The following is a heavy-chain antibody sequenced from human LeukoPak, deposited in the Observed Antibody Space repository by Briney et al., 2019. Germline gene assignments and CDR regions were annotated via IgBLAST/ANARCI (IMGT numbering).Heavy chain of an antibody. V-gene: IGHV4-39*01. CDR2: IYYSGRT. CDR3: ARHPGYIGARPVYYIDY. CDR1: RGSLTRGSYY. J-gene: IGHJ4*02. Sequence: LETLSLTCTLSRGSLTRGSYYWGWIRQPPGKGLEWIGGIYYSGRTSYNTPLKSRVTISVDTSKNQFSLKLSSVTAADTAVYDCARHPGYIGARPVYYIDYWGQGTLVTVSS. D-gene: IGHD6-6*01.